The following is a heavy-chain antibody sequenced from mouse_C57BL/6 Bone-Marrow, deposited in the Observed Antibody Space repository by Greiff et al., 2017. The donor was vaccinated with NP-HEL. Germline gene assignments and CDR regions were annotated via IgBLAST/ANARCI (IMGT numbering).Heavy chain of an antibody. CDR3: ARDLAWFAY. Sequence: EVMLVESGGGLVKPGGSLKLSCAASGFTFSSYTMSWVRQTPEKRLEWVATISGGGGNPYYPDSVKGRFTISRDNAKNTLYLQMSSLRSEDTALYYCARDLAWFAYWGQGTLVTVSA. CDR2: ISGGGGNP. V-gene: IGHV5-9*01. CDR1: GFTFSSYT. J-gene: IGHJ3*01.